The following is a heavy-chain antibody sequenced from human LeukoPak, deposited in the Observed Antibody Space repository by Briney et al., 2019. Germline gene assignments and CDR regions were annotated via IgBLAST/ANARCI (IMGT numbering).Heavy chain of an antibody. CDR3: ASYPPYSSSPPH. D-gene: IGHD6-6*01. V-gene: IGHV4-38-2*01. J-gene: IGHJ4*02. Sequence: SETLSLTCAVSGYSINSAYYWGWIRQPPGKGLEWIGSIYHSGSTYYNPSLKSRVTISVDTPKNQFSLKLSSVTAADTAVYYCASYPPYSSSPPHWGQGTLVTVSS. CDR1: GYSINSAYY. CDR2: IYHSGST.